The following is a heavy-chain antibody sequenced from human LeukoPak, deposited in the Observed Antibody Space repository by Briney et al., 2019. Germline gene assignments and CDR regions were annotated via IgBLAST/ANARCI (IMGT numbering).Heavy chain of an antibody. D-gene: IGHD3-22*01. Sequence: GGSLRLSCAASGFTFSSYWMSWVRQAPGKGLEWVANIKQDGSEKYYVDSVKGRFTISGDNAKNSLYLQMNSLRAEDTAVYYCARKKCYYDSSGYYGFTPYFDYWGQGTLVTVSS. CDR1: GFTFSSYW. V-gene: IGHV3-7*01. CDR2: IKQDGSEK. CDR3: ARKKCYYDSSGYYGFTPYFDY. J-gene: IGHJ4*02.